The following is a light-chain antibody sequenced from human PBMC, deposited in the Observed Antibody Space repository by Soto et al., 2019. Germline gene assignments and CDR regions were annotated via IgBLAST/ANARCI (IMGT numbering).Light chain of an antibody. CDR2: DAN. V-gene: IGLV1-44*01. CDR3: AAWDGSLNGHV. Sequence: QYVLTQPPSVSGTPGQGVTISCSGSTSNIGENSVGWFQQLPGTAPKVVIYDANKRPSGVPDRFSGAKSGTSAYLAISGLQSEDEADYYCAAWDGSLNGHVFGTGTKVTVL. J-gene: IGLJ1*01. CDR1: TSNIGENS.